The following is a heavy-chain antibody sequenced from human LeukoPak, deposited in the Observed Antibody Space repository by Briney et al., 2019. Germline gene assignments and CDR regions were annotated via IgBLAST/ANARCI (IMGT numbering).Heavy chain of an antibody. CDR2: ISYDGSDK. CDR3: AREFHKYYDSSGYYWADAFDI. V-gene: IGHV3-30*04. Sequence: GGSLRLSCAASGFTFSNYAMHWVRQAPGKGLEWVAAISYDGSDKYYADSVKGRFTISRDNSKNTLYLQMNSLRAEDTAVYYCAREFHKYYDSSGYYWADAFDIWGQGTMVTVSS. CDR1: GFTFSNYA. J-gene: IGHJ3*02. D-gene: IGHD3-22*01.